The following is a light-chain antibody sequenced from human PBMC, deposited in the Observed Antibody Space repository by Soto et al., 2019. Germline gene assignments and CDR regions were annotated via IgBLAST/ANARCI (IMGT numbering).Light chain of an antibody. Sequence: QSVLTQPASVSGSPGQSITISCTGTSSDVGAYNYVSWYQQHPGKAPQLMIYEVSNRPSGVSNRFSGSKSGNTASLTISGLQAEDEADYYCSSYASISTRVVFGGGTKLTVL. J-gene: IGLJ2*01. CDR1: SSDVGAYNY. V-gene: IGLV2-14*01. CDR2: EVS. CDR3: SSYASISTRVV.